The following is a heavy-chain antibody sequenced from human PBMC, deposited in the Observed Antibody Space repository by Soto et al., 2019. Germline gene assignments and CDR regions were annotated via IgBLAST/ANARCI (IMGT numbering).Heavy chain of an antibody. CDR3: AREIVTAGGNNYFDP. Sequence: QVQLQESGPRLVKPSGSLSLTCGVSGGTVASSHWWSWVRQSPGGGLEWIGNVYHTGDTNFNPSLQSRVTISVDKSNNQVSLRRNSLTATDTAVYFCAREIVTAGGNNYFDPWGPGTLVTVSS. D-gene: IGHD2-21*02. CDR1: GGTVASSHW. J-gene: IGHJ5*02. V-gene: IGHV4-4*02. CDR2: VYHTGDT.